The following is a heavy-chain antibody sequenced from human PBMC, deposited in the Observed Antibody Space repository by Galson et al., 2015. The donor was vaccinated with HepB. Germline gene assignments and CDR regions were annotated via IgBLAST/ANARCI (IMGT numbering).Heavy chain of an antibody. D-gene: IGHD3-3*01. J-gene: IGHJ6*03. V-gene: IGHV1-2*02. CDR2: INPNSGGT. CDR3: AEISVVGATIPFDIWGQGTIFGVANHMDV. CDR1: GYTFTGYY. Sequence: SVKVSCKASGYTFTGYYMHWVRQAPGQGLEWMGWINPNSGGTNYAQKFQGRVTMTRDTSISTAYMELSRLRSDDTAVYYCAEISVVGATIPFDIWGQGTIFGVANHMDVWGKGTTVTVSS.